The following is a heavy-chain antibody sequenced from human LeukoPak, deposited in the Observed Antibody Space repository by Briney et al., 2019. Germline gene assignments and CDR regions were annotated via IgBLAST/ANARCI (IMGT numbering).Heavy chain of an antibody. CDR2: INPSGGST. Sequence: ASVKVSCKASGYTFTSYYIHWVRQAPGQGLGWMGIINPSGGSTSYAQKFQGRVTMTRDTSMSTVYMELSSLRSEDTAVYYCARELRSGYYRWIDYWGQGTLVTVSS. V-gene: IGHV1-46*01. CDR1: GYTFTSYY. D-gene: IGHD3-3*01. CDR3: ARELRSGYYRWIDY. J-gene: IGHJ4*02.